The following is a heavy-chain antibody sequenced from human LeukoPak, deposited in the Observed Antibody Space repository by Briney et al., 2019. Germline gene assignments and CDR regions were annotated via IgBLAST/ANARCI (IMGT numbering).Heavy chain of an antibody. CDR3: TRDQTPYY. CDR1: GFTFSNAW. J-gene: IGHJ4*02. CDR2: IKSKTDGGTT. Sequence: GGSLRLSCAASGFTFSNAWMSWVRQAPGKGLEWVGRIKSKTDGGTTDYAAPVKGRFTISRDDSKGVAYLQMSSLKTEDTAVYYCTRDQTPYYWGQGTLVTVSS. V-gene: IGHV3-15*01.